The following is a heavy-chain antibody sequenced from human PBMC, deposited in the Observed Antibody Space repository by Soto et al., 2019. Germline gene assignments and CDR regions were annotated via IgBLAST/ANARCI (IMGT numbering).Heavy chain of an antibody. CDR3: AKDLYGDYGATGED. J-gene: IGHJ4*02. Sequence: PGGSLRLSCAASGFIFSNFAMYWVRRAPGKGLEWVSSIRQSGDRSSYADSAKGRFTISRDNSKNTLYLQMNSLRAEDTAVYYCAKDLYGDYGATGEDWGQGTLVTVSS. CDR1: GFIFSNFA. V-gene: IGHV3-23*01. CDR2: IRQSGDRS. D-gene: IGHD4-17*01.